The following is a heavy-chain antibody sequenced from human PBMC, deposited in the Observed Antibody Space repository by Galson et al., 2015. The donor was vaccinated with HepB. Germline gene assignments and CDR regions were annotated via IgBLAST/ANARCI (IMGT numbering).Heavy chain of an antibody. V-gene: IGHV3-30*18. CDR1: GFAFSSYG. Sequence: SLRLSCAASGFAFSSYGMHWVRQAPGKGLEWVAVISYDGSNKYYADSVKGRFTISRDNSKNTLYLQMNSLRAEDTAVYYCAKVTTELERRVYYYYYMDVWGKGTTVTVSS. J-gene: IGHJ6*03. CDR3: AKVTTELERRVYYYYYMDV. CDR2: ISYDGSNK. D-gene: IGHD1-1*01.